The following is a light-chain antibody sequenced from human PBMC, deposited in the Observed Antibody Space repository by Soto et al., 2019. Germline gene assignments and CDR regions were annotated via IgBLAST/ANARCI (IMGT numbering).Light chain of an antibody. J-gene: IGLJ2*01. CDR2: EVS. CDR1: SSDVGSYNR. CDR3: SSYTSSRTVL. V-gene: IGLV2-18*02. Sequence: QSALTQPPSVSGSPGQSVTISCTGTSSDVGSYNRVSWYQQPPGTAPKLMIYEVSNRPSGVPDPFSGSKSGNTASLTISGIQAEDEADYYCSSYTSSRTVLFGGGTKLTVL.